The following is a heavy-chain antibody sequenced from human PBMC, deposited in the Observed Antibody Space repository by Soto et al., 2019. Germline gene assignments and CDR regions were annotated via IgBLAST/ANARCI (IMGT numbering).Heavy chain of an antibody. J-gene: IGHJ3*02. V-gene: IGHV4-30-2*01. CDR2: IYHSGST. D-gene: IGHD3-10*01. CDR1: GGSISSGGYS. CDR3: AKGSGSYRPNDAFDI. Sequence: SETLSLTCAVSGGSISSGGYSWSWIRQPPGKGLEWIGYIYHSGSTYYNPSLKSRVTMSVDRSKNQFSLKLSSVTAADTAVYYCAKGSGSYRPNDAFDIWGQGTMVTVSS.